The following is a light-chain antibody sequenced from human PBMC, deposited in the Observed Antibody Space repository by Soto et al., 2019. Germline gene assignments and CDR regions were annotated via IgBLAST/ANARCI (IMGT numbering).Light chain of an antibody. Sequence: QSALTQPASVSGSPGQSITISCTGTSSDVGGYNYVSWYQQHPGKAPKLMIYEVSNRPSGVSNRFSGSKSGNKASLTISGLQAEHEADYYCSSYTSSSIDYVFGTGTKLTVL. V-gene: IGLV2-14*01. CDR2: EVS. CDR1: SSDVGGYNY. CDR3: SSYTSSSIDYV. J-gene: IGLJ1*01.